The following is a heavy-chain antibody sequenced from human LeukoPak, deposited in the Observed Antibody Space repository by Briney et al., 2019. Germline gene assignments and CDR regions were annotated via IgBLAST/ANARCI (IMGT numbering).Heavy chain of an antibody. CDR3: AREGYCSGGSCYPFDY. V-gene: IGHV1-46*01. J-gene: IGHJ4*02. Sequence: ASVKVSCKASGYTFTSYGISRVRQAPGQGLEWMGIINPSGGSTSYAQKFQGRVTMTRDMSTSTVYMELSSLRSEDTAVYYCAREGYCSGGSCYPFDYWGQGTLVTVSS. CDR2: INPSGGST. D-gene: IGHD2-15*01. CDR1: GYTFTSYG.